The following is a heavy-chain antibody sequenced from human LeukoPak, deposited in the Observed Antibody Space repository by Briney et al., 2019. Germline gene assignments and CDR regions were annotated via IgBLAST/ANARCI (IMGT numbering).Heavy chain of an antibody. CDR1: GFTVSSNH. Sequence: GGSLRLSCAASGFTVSSNHMSWVRRAPGKGLEWVSLIYSGGSYYADSVKGRFTISRDNSKNSLYLQMSSLRDEDTAVYYCAREVQDYIWGSYRYGDIDYWGQGTLVTVSS. J-gene: IGHJ4*02. CDR2: IYSGGS. CDR3: AREVQDYIWGSYRYGDIDY. V-gene: IGHV3-66*01. D-gene: IGHD3-16*02.